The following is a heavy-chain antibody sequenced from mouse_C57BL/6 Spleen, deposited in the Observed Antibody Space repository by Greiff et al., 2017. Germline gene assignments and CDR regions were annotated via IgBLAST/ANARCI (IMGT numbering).Heavy chain of an antibody. J-gene: IGHJ3*01. CDR1: GYAFSSSW. CDR3: ARSDYSNPWFAY. CDR2: IYPGDGDT. D-gene: IGHD2-5*01. Sequence: QVQLQQSGPELVKPGASVKISCKASGYAFSSSWMNWVKQRPGKGLEWIGRIYPGDGDTNYNGKFKGKATLTADKSSSTAYMQLSSLTSEDSAVYFCARSDYSNPWFAYWAQGTLVTVSA. V-gene: IGHV1-82*01.